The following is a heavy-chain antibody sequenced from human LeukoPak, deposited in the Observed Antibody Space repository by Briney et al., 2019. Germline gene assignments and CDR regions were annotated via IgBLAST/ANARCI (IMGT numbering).Heavy chain of an antibody. Sequence: SETLSLTCTVSGGSIGSYYWSWIRQPPGQGQEWIGYIYYSGSTNYNPSLKSRVTISVDTSKNQFSLKLSSVTAADTAVYYCARGGGRYCSSTSCYSFPVDYWGQGTLVTVSS. CDR1: GGSIGSYY. D-gene: IGHD2-2*01. J-gene: IGHJ4*02. CDR3: ARGGGRYCSSTSCYSFPVDY. V-gene: IGHV4-59*01. CDR2: IYYSGST.